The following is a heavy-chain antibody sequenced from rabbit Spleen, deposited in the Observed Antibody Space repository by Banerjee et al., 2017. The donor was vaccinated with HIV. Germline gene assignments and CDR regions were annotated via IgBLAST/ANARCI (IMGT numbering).Heavy chain of an antibody. CDR3: ARDLAAVIGWNFNL. Sequence: QSLEESGGGLVKPGASLTLTCTTSGFSFSSNYDMCWVRQAPGKGPEWIGCIYPDGSGSTYYASWAKGRFTISKTSSTTVTLQMTSLTAADTATYFCARDLAAVIGWNFNLWGQGTLVTVS. CDR2: IYPDGSGST. J-gene: IGHJ4*01. D-gene: IGHD1-1*01. CDR1: GFSFSSNYD. V-gene: IGHV1S40*01.